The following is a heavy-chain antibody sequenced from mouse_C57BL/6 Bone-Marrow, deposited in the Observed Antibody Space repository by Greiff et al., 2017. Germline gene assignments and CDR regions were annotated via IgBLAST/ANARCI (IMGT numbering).Heavy chain of an antibody. Sequence: QVHVKQPGAELVKPGASVKVSCKASGYTFTSYWMHWVKQRPGQGLEWIGRIHPSDSDTNYNQKFKGKATLTVDKSSSTAYMQLSSLTSEDSAVYDCASMDSSGTWFAYWGQGTLVTVSA. J-gene: IGHJ3*01. V-gene: IGHV1-74*01. D-gene: IGHD3-2*02. CDR2: IHPSDSDT. CDR3: ASMDSSGTWFAY. CDR1: GYTFTSYW.